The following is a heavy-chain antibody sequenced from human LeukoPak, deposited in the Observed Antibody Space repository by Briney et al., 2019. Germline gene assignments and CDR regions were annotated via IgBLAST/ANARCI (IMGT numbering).Heavy chain of an antibody. CDR1: GYTFTSYG. J-gene: IGHJ4*02. V-gene: IGHV1-18*01. CDR3: ARGYYYDSSGYYYPDY. CDR2: ISAYNGNT. Sequence: GASVKVSCKASGYTFTSYGISWVRQAPGQGLEWMGWISAYNGNTNYAQKLQGRVTMTTDTSTSTAHMELRSLRSDDTAVYYCARGYYYDSSGYYYPDYWGQGTLVTVSS. D-gene: IGHD3-22*01.